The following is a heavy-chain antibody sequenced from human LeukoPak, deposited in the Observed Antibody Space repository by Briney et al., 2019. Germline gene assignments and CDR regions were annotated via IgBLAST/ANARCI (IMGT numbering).Heavy chain of an antibody. D-gene: IGHD6-13*01. Sequence: GGSLRLSCSASGFTFSSYAMHWVRQAPGKGLEYVSAISSNGGSTYYADSVKGRFTISRDNSKNTLYLQMSSLRAEDTAVYYCARSPAPGSVDYWGQGTLVTVSS. V-gene: IGHV3-64D*06. CDR2: ISSNGGST. CDR1: GFTFSSYA. CDR3: ARSPAPGSVDY. J-gene: IGHJ4*02.